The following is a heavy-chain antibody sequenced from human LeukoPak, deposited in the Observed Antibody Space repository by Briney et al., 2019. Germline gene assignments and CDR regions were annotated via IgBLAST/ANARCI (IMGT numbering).Heavy chain of an antibody. D-gene: IGHD3-10*01. V-gene: IGHV1-2*02. J-gene: IGHJ5*02. Sequence: ASVKVSCKASGYTFTDYYTHWVRQAPGQGLEWMGWIDPYSGGTNYAQKFQGRVTMTRDTSISTAYMELSRLRSDDTAVYSCVRDVRSYYESGNYGWFDPWGQGTQVTVSS. CDR3: VRDVRSYYESGNYGWFDP. CDR1: GYTFTDYY. CDR2: IDPYSGGT.